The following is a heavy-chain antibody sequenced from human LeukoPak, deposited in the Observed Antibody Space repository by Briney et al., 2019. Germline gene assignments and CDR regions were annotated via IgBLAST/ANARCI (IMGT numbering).Heavy chain of an antibody. J-gene: IGHJ4*02. CDR1: GFTLSSYL. CDR2: ITGSGRNT. CDR3: AKDLPRSKSFDY. Sequence: PGGSLRLSCAASGFTLSSYLMSWVRQAPGKGLEWVSAITGSGRNTYYADSVKGRFTISRDNSKNTLYLQMNSLRAEDTAVYYCAKDLPRSKSFDYWGQGALVTVSS. V-gene: IGHV3-23*01. D-gene: IGHD2/OR15-2a*01.